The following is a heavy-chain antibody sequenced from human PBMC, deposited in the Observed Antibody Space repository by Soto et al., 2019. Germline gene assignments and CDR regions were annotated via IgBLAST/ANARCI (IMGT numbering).Heavy chain of an antibody. CDR1: GFTFSSYA. Sequence: QVQLVESGGGVVQPGRSLRLSCAASGFTFSSYAMHWVRQASGKGLEWVAVISYDGSNKYYADSVKGRFTISRDNSKNTLYLQMNSLRAEDTAVYYCARVPYDSSGYYFRPDYWGQGTLVTVSS. V-gene: IGHV3-30-3*01. CDR2: ISYDGSNK. CDR3: ARVPYDSSGYYFRPDY. J-gene: IGHJ4*02. D-gene: IGHD3-22*01.